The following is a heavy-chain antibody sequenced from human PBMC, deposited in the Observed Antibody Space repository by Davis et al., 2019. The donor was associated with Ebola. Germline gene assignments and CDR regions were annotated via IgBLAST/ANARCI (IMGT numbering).Heavy chain of an antibody. J-gene: IGHJ4*02. CDR1: GFTFSSYS. CDR2: ISSSSSYI. CDR3: ARIDRLLWGYFDY. D-gene: IGHD3-9*01. Sequence: GGSLRLSCAASGFTFSSYSMNWVRQAPGKGLEWVSSISSSSSYIYYADSVKGRFTISRDNAKNSLYLQMNSLRSDDTAVYYCARIDRLLWGYFDYWGQGTLVTVSS. V-gene: IGHV3-21*04.